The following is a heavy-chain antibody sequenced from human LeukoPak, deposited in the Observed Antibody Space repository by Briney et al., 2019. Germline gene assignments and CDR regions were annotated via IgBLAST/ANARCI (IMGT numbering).Heavy chain of an antibody. V-gene: IGHV1-2*02. D-gene: IGHD3-10*01. CDR2: INPNSGGT. J-gene: IGHJ5*02. Sequence: ASVKVSCKASGYTFTDYYMHWVRQAPGQGLEWMGWINPNSGGTNYAQKFQGRVTMTRDTSISTVYMEMSRLRYDDTAVYYCATNILVRDIINWFDPWGQGTLVTVSS. CDR1: GYTFTDYY. CDR3: ATNILVRDIINWFDP.